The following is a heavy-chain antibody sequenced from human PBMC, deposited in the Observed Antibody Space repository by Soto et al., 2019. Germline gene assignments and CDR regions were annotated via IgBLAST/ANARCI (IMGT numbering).Heavy chain of an antibody. CDR1: GITFSSYA. J-gene: IGHJ5*02. D-gene: IGHD3-22*01. Sequence: GGSLRLSCAASGITFSSYAMSWVRQAPGKGLEWVSAISGSGGSTYCADSVKGRFTISRDNSRNTLYLQMNSLRAEDSAVYYCAKDQRWLSYNWFDPWGQGTQVTVSS. CDR2: ISGSGGST. CDR3: AKDQRWLSYNWFDP. V-gene: IGHV3-23*01.